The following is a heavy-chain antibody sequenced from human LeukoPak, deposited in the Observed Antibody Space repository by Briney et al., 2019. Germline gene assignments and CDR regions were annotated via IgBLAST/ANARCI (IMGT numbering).Heavy chain of an antibody. V-gene: IGHV3-23*01. CDR3: AKGALLSPFGSWYFDY. D-gene: IGHD3-10*01. J-gene: IGHJ4*02. CDR2: ISGSGGST. CDR1: GLTFRSYA. Sequence: GGSLRLSCAASGLTFRSYAMSWVRQAPGKGLEWVSAISGSGGSTYYADSVKGRFTISRDNSKNTLYLQMNSLRAEDTAVYYCAKGALLSPFGSWYFDYWGQGTLVTVSS.